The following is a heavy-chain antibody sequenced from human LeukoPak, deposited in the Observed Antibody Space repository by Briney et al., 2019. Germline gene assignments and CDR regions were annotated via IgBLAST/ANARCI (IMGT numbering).Heavy chain of an antibody. Sequence: SVKVSCKASGGTFSSYAISWVRQAPGQGLEWMGGIIPIFGTANYAQKFQSRVTITADKSTSTAYMELSSLRSEDTAVYYCAGGMIATYYYYMDVWGKGTTVTVSS. CDR2: IIPIFGTA. D-gene: IGHD3-22*01. CDR3: AGGMIATYYYYMDV. V-gene: IGHV1-69*06. CDR1: GGTFSSYA. J-gene: IGHJ6*03.